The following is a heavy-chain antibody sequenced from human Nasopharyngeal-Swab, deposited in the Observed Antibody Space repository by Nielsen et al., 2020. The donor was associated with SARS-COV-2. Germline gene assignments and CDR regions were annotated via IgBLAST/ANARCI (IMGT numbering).Heavy chain of an antibody. V-gene: IGHV4-59*01. J-gene: IGHJ4*02. CDR2: IYYSGST. CDR1: GGSISAYH. Sequence: GSLRLTCTVSGGSISAYHWSWIRQPPGKGLEWIGYIYYSGSTNYNPSLKSRVTISVDSSKNQFSLKLSSVTAADTAVYYCARGKAGTYDYWGQGTLVTVSS. CDR3: ARGKAGTYDY. D-gene: IGHD3-10*01.